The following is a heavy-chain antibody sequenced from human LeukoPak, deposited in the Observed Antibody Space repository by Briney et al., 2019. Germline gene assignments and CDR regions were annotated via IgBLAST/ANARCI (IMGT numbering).Heavy chain of an antibody. D-gene: IGHD5-12*01. CDR1: GGSISSYY. V-gene: IGHV4-59*01. CDR3: ARDKYGGYSVA. CDR2: IYYSGST. J-gene: IGHJ5*02. Sequence: SETLSLTCTVSGGSISSYYWSWIRQPPGKGLEWIGYIYYSGSTNYNPSLKSRVTISVDTSKNQFSLKLSSVTAADTAVYYCARDKYGGYSVAWGQGTLVTVSS.